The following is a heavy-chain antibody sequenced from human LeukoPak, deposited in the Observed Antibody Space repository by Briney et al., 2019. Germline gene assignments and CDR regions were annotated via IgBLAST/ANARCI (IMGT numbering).Heavy chain of an antibody. CDR3: GRGGYDFDA. J-gene: IGHJ6*02. D-gene: IGHD3/OR15-3a*01. Sequence: GGSLRLSCAASGVRISDYYMAWVRQAPGKGLEWVSTIERGTSTLYAGSVKGRFTISRDNTKNTLYLQMNSLRAEDTAVYYCGRGGYDFDAWVPGTTVSVFS. V-gene: IGHV3-69-1*01. CDR1: GVRISDYY. CDR2: IERGTST.